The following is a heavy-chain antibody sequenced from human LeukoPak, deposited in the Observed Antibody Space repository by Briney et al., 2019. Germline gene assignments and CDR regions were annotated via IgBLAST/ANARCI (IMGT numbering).Heavy chain of an antibody. CDR2: ISANGGNT. Sequence: GGSLRLSCAASGFTFNIYAMTWIRQAPGKGLEWVSSISANGGNTYYADSVEGRFTISRDNSKDTLYLQMDSLRAEDPAVYYCAKDPYGDYAYHFDYWGQGTLVTVSS. D-gene: IGHD4-17*01. V-gene: IGHV3-23*01. CDR1: GFTFNIYA. CDR3: AKDPYGDYAYHFDY. J-gene: IGHJ4*02.